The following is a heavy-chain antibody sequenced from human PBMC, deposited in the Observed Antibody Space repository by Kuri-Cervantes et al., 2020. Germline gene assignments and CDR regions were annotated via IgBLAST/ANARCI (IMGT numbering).Heavy chain of an antibody. J-gene: IGHJ3*02. CDR2: ISYDGSNK. D-gene: IGHD6-19*01. V-gene: IGHV3-30-3*01. CDR3: AREGDSSGWSGGNDAFDI. CDR1: GFTFSSYA. Sequence: GESLKISCAASGFTFSSYAMSWVRQAPGKGLEWVAVISYDGSNKYYADSVKGRFTISRDNSKNTLYLQMNSLRAEDTAVYYCAREGDSSGWSGGNDAFDIWGQGTMVTVSS.